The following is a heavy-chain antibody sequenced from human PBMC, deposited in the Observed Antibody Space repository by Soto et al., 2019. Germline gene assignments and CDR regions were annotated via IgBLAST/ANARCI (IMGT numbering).Heavy chain of an antibody. Sequence: SGPTLVNPTQTLTLTCTFSGFSLSTSGVGVGWIRQPPGKALEWLGIIYWDDDKRYSPSLKSRVTITKDTFKNQLVLTMTNMDPVDTATYYCALLPCNPLWTKVQIVYWGQGPPVTVSS. J-gene: IGHJ4*02. CDR3: ALLPCNPLWTKVQIVY. CDR1: GFSLSTSGVG. CDR2: IYWDDDK. D-gene: IGHD3-10*01. V-gene: IGHV2-5*02.